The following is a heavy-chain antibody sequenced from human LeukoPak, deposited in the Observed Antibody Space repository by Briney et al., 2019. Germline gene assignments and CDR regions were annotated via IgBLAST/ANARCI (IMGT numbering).Heavy chain of an antibody. Sequence: GGSLRLSCAASGFTFSNYAMHWVRQAPGKGLEWVAIISYDGSDKYYADSVKGRFTISRDNSKNTLYLQMNNLRPEDTAVYYCAKVRVVFNWNYAYYFDYWGQGTLVTVSS. CDR2: ISYDGSDK. CDR1: GFTFSNYA. V-gene: IGHV3-30*18. CDR3: AKVRVVFNWNYAYYFDY. D-gene: IGHD1-7*01. J-gene: IGHJ4*02.